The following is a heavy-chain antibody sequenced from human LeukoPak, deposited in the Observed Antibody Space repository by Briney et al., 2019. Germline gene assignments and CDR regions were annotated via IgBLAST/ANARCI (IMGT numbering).Heavy chain of an antibody. CDR1: GFAFRTYA. D-gene: IGHD2-8*01. CDR3: AKVLRLYYDPLDY. Sequence: PGGSLRLSCAASGFAFRTYAMSWVRQAPGKGLEWVSAISGSGGSTYYADSVKGRFTISRDNSKNTLYLQMNSLRAEDTAVYYCAKVLRLYYDPLDYWGQGTLVTVSS. J-gene: IGHJ4*02. CDR2: ISGSGGST. V-gene: IGHV3-23*01.